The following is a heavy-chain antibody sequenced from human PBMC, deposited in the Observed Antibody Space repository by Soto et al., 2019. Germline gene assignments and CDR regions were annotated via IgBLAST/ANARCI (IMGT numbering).Heavy chain of an antibody. D-gene: IGHD6-13*01. CDR3: ASEGVVAAAGSYYGMDV. CDR1: GFTFSSYG. CDR2: IWYDGSNK. V-gene: IGHV3-33*01. J-gene: IGHJ6*02. Sequence: GGSLRLSCAASGFTFSSYGMHWVRQAPGKGLEWVAVIWYDGSNKYYADSVKGRFTISRDNSKNTLYLQMNSLRAEDTAVYYCASEGVVAAAGSYYGMDVWGQGTTVTVSS.